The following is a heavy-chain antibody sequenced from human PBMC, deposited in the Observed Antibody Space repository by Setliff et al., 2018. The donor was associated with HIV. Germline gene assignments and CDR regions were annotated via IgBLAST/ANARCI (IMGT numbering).Heavy chain of an antibody. D-gene: IGHD6-19*01. J-gene: IGHJ5*02. V-gene: IGHV1-2*02. Sequence: ASVKVSCKASGFTFTTYDINWVRQSTGQGLEWIGWINPYSGCTNYAPKFQGRVTMTRDTSINTVYMVLSSLRSDDTAVYYCARDIPGWTKTPSPGDPWGQGTLVTVSS. CDR3: ARDIPGWTKTPSPGDP. CDR1: GFTFTTYD. CDR2: INPYSGCT.